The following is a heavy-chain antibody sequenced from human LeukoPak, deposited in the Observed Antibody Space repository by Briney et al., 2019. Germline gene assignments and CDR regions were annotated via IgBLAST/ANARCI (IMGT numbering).Heavy chain of an antibody. CDR3: ARLYYYDSSGLDY. V-gene: IGHV4-59*01. CDR2: IYYSGST. J-gene: IGHJ4*02. D-gene: IGHD3-22*01. CDR1: GGSISSYY. Sequence: SETLSLTCTVSGGSISSYYWSWIRQPPGKGLEWIGYIYYSGSTNYNPSLKSRVTISVDTSKNQFSLKLSSVTAADTAVYYCARLYYYDSSGLDYWGQGTLVTVSS.